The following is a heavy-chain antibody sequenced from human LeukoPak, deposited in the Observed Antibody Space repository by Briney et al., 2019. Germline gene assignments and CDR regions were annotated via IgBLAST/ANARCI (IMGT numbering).Heavy chain of an antibody. J-gene: IGHJ4*02. CDR3: AKGTSQLLVLSDY. CDR2: ISGSGGST. CDR1: GFIVSSNY. D-gene: IGHD6-13*01. Sequence: GGSLRLSCAASGFIVSSNYMIWVRQAPGKGLEWVSAISGSGGSTYYADSVKGRFTISRDNSKNTLYLQMNSLRAEDTAVYYCAKGTSQLLVLSDYWGQGTLVTVSS. V-gene: IGHV3-23*01.